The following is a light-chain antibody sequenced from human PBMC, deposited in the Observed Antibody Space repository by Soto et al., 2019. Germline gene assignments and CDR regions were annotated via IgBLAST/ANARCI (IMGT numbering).Light chain of an antibody. V-gene: IGKV1-5*01. CDR2: GAS. J-gene: IGKJ1*01. Sequence: DIQMTQSPPTLSASVGDRVTTTCRASQSIRNYLAWYQQMPGKAPKLLIYGASSLQSGVPSRFSGSGSGTEFTLTISSLQPDDFATYFCQHHNSYSQTFGQGTKVEIK. CDR1: QSIRNY. CDR3: QHHNSYSQT.